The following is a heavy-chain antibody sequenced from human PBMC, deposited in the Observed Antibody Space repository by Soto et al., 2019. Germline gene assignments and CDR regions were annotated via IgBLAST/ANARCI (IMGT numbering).Heavy chain of an antibody. CDR2: IYPSGST. Sequence: SETLSLTCTVSGGSISAYYWSWIRQPAGKGLEWIGRIYPSGSTNYNPSLKSRVTMSVDTSKNQFSLKLRSVTAADTAVYYCARAADEDSRGYIGNDWFGPSGLGTLVTVYS. V-gene: IGHV4-4*07. J-gene: IGHJ5*02. CDR3: ARAADEDSRGYIGNDWFGP. CDR1: GGSISAYY. D-gene: IGHD3-22*01.